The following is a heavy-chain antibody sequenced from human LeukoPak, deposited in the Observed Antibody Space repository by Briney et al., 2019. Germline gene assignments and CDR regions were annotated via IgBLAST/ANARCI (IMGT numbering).Heavy chain of an antibody. V-gene: IGHV5-51*01. CDR3: ARRSSSSWSYYFDY. CDR1: GYSFTSYW. D-gene: IGHD6-13*01. J-gene: IGHJ4*02. Sequence: GESLKISCKGSGYSFTSYWIGWVRQLPGKGLEWMGIIYPGDSDTRYSPSFQGQVTISADKSISTAYLQWSSLKASDTAVYYCARRSSSSWSYYFDYWGQGTLVTVSS. CDR2: IYPGDSDT.